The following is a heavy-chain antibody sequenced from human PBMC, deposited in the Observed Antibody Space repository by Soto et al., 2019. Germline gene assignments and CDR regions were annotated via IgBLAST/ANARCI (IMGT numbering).Heavy chain of an antibody. J-gene: IGHJ5*02. V-gene: IGHV3-33*01. CDR1: VFTFSSYG. CDR3: ARADDFWSGNWFEP. D-gene: IGHD3-3*01. CDR2: IWYDGSNK. Sequence: VGSLRLSCASSVFTFSSYGMHCVRHAPGKGLEWVAVIWYDGSNKYYADSVKGRFTISRDNSKNTLYLQMNSLRAEDAAVYYCARADDFWSGNWFEPLGHVTLVIVSS.